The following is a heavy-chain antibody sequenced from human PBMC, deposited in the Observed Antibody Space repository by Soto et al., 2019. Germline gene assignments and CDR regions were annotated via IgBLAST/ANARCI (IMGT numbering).Heavy chain of an antibody. CDR3: ARDYYDSSGSPYY. V-gene: IGHV4-31*03. J-gene: IGHJ4*02. Sequence: NPSETLSLTCTVSGGSISSGGYYWSWIRQHPGKGLEWIGYIYYSGSTYYNPSLKSRVTISVDTSKNQFSLKLSSVTAADTAVYYCARDYYDSSGSPYYWGQGTLVTVSS. D-gene: IGHD3-22*01. CDR2: IYYSGST. CDR1: GGSISSGGYY.